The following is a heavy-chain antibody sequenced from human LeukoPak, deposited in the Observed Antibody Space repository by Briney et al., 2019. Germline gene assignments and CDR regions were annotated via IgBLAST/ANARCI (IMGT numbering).Heavy chain of an antibody. CDR2: IIPILGIA. D-gene: IGHD4-23*01. V-gene: IGHV1-69*04. J-gene: IGHJ5*02. CDR3: ARGPNKSDGGNSGSAWFDP. Sequence: SVKVSCKASGGTFSSYAISWVRQAPGQGLEWMGRIIPILGIANYAQKFQGRVTMTRNTSISTAYMELRSLRSEDTAVYYCARGPNKSDGGNSGSAWFDPWGQGTLVTVSS. CDR1: GGTFSSYA.